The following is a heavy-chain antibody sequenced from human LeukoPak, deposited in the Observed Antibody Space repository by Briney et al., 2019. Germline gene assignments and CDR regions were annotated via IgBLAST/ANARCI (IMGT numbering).Heavy chain of an antibody. D-gene: IGHD1-1*01. J-gene: IGHJ4*02. Sequence: SETLSLTCTVSGYSISSGYYWGWIRQPPGKGLEWIGSIYHSGSTYYNPSLKSRVTISVDTSKNQFSLKLSSVTAADTAVYYCAKHFRGTGTFDYWGQGTLVTVSS. V-gene: IGHV4-38-2*02. CDR1: GYSISSGYY. CDR2: IYHSGST. CDR3: AKHFRGTGTFDY.